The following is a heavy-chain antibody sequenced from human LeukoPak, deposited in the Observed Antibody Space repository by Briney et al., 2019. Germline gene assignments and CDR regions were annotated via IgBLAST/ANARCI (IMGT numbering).Heavy chain of an antibody. D-gene: IGHD4-17*01. J-gene: IGHJ4*02. CDR3: ARARTSGTTVTTCDY. Sequence: QPGRSLRLSCVASGYSFSNNGMHWVRQAPGKGLEWVAVIWNDGSNKYYADSVKGRFTISRDNSKNTLYLQMNSLRAEDTAVYYCARARTSGTTVTTCDYWGQGTLVTVSS. V-gene: IGHV3-33*01. CDR1: GYSFSNNG. CDR2: IWNDGSNK.